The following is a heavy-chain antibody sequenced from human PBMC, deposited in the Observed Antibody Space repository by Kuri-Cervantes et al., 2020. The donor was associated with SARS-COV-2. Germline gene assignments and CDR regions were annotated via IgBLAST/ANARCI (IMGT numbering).Heavy chain of an antibody. CDR2: INPNSGGT. V-gene: IGHV1-2*02. CDR3: ARGRQVRLRFLEWLFEWFDP. J-gene: IGHJ5*02. CDR1: GYTFTGYY. Sequence: ASVKVSCKASGYTFTGYYMHWVRQAPGQGLEWMGWINPNSGGTNYAQKFQGRVTMTRDTSISTAYMELSRLRSDDTAVYYCARGRQVRLRFLEWLFEWFDPWGQGTLVTVYS. D-gene: IGHD3-3*01.